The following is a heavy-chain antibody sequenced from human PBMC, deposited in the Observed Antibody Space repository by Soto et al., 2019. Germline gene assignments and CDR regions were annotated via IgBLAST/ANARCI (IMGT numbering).Heavy chain of an antibody. CDR3: ARARYCTNGVCYGPLYYYYYMDV. J-gene: IGHJ6*03. CDR1: GYTFTSYD. Sequence: GASVKVSCKASGYTFTSYDINWVRQATGQGLEWMGWMNPNSGNTGYAQKFQGRVTMTRNTSISTAYMELSSLRSEDTAGYYCARARYCTNGVCYGPLYYYYYMDVWGKGTTVTVSS. V-gene: IGHV1-8*01. D-gene: IGHD2-8*01. CDR2: MNPNSGNT.